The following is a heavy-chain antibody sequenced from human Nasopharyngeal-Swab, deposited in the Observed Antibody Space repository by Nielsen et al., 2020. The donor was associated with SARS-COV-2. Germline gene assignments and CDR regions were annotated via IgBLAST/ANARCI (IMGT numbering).Heavy chain of an antibody. J-gene: IGHJ3*02. CDR3: ARVVVDYDSSGQPGDAFDI. CDR1: GGSFSGYY. D-gene: IGHD3-22*01. Sequence: GSLRLSCAVYGGSFSGYYWSWIRQPPGKGLEWIGEINHSGSTNYNPSLKSRVTISVDTSKNQFSLKLSSVTAADTAVYYCARVVVDYDSSGQPGDAFDIWGQGTMVTVSS. V-gene: IGHV4-34*01. CDR2: INHSGST.